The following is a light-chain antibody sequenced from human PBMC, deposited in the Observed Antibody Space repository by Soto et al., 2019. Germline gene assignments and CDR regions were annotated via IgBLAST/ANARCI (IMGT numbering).Light chain of an antibody. CDR2: DVS. J-gene: IGLJ2*01. Sequence: QSALTQPASVSGSPGQSITISCTGTSSDIGGYDYVSWYQQHPGKAPKLMIYDVSHRPSGVSDRFSGSKSGNTASLSISGLQVDDEDYYYCRSYTSSSTLIFGGGNKVTVL. CDR1: SSDIGGYDY. CDR3: RSYTSSSTLI. V-gene: IGLV2-14*03.